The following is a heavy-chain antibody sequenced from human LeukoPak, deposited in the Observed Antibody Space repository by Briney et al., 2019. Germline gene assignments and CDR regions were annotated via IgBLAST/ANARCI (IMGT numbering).Heavy chain of an antibody. Sequence: PGGSLRLSCAASAFTFSSYAMSWVRQAPGKGLEWVSGISGSGMSTYYADSVKGRFTISRDNSKNTLSLQMNSLRVEDTAVYYCAKDSGVSDIHVFDYWGQGTLVTVSP. CDR3: AKDSGVSDIHVFDY. CDR1: AFTFSSYA. V-gene: IGHV3-23*01. J-gene: IGHJ4*02. D-gene: IGHD3-9*01. CDR2: ISGSGMST.